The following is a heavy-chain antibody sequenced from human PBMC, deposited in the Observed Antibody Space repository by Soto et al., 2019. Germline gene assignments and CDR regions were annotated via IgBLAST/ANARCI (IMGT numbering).Heavy chain of an antibody. Sequence: ESGGGLVKPGGSLRLSCAASGFTFSSYSMNWVRQAPGKGLEWVSSISSSSSYIYYADSVKGRFTISRDNAKNSLYLQMNSLRAEDTAVYYCARAAQLAGDWFDPWGQGTLVTVSS. J-gene: IGHJ5*02. CDR3: ARAAQLAGDWFDP. CDR1: GFTFSSYS. V-gene: IGHV3-21*01. D-gene: IGHD6-6*01. CDR2: ISSSSSYI.